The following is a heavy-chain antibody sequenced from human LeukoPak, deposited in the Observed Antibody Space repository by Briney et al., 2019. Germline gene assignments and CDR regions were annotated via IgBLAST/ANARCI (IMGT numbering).Heavy chain of an antibody. D-gene: IGHD3-3*01. V-gene: IGHV1-2*02. Sequence: ASVKVSCKASGYTFTGYYMHWVRQAPGQGLEWMGGINPNSGGTNYAQKFQGRVTMTRDTSISTAYMELSRLRSDDTAVYYCARDRSEWLLADFDYWGQGTLVTVSS. CDR1: GYTFTGYY. CDR2: INPNSGGT. CDR3: ARDRSEWLLADFDY. J-gene: IGHJ4*02.